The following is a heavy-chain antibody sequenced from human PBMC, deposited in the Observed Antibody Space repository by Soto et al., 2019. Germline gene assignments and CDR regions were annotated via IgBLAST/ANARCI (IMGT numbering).Heavy chain of an antibody. CDR2: FDPEDGET. V-gene: IGHV1-24*01. Sequence: ASVKVSCKVSGYTLTELSMHWVRQAPGKGLEWMGGFDPEDGETIYAQKFQGRVTMTEDTSTDTAYMELSSLRSEDTAVYYCATDRVPHDYGDYWGWFDPWGQGTLVTVSS. D-gene: IGHD4-17*01. J-gene: IGHJ5*02. CDR3: ATDRVPHDYGDYWGWFDP. CDR1: GYTLTELS.